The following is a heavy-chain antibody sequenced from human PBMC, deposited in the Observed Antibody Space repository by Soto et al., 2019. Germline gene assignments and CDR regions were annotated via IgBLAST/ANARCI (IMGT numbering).Heavy chain of an antibody. V-gene: IGHV3-30-3*01. D-gene: IGHD2-2*01. CDR1: GFTFSSYA. CDR2: ISYDGSNK. Sequence: GGSLRLSCAASGFTFSSYAMHWVRQAPGKGLEWVAVISYDGSNKYYADSVKGRFTISRDNSKNTLYLQMNSLRAEDTAVYYCAREGGVPAAMRFPWFDPWGQGTLVTVSS. J-gene: IGHJ5*02. CDR3: AREGGVPAAMRFPWFDP.